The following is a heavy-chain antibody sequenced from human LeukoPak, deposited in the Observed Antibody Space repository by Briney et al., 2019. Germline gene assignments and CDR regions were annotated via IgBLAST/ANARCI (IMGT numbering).Heavy chain of an antibody. V-gene: IGHV3-21*01. D-gene: IGHD3-10*01. J-gene: IGHJ4*02. Sequence: GGSLRLPCAASGFTFSTYSMNWVRQAPGKGLEWVSSISSSSSFIYYADSVKGRFTISRDNAKNSLYLQMNSLRGEDTALYYCARDAGGAVPTALDYWGQGTLVTVSS. CDR3: ARDAGGAVPTALDY. CDR1: GFTFSTYS. CDR2: ISSSSSFI.